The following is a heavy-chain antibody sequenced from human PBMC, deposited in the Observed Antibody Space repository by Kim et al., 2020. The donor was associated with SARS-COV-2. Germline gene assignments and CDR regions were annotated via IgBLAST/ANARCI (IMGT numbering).Heavy chain of an antibody. V-gene: IGHV4-4*02. J-gene: IGHJ5*02. CDR3: ARATEPQQLNWFDP. D-gene: IGHD1-1*01. Sequence: TPSPRGRVTISVDKSKNQFSLKLSSVTAADTAVYYCARATEPQQLNWFDPWGQGTLVTVSS.